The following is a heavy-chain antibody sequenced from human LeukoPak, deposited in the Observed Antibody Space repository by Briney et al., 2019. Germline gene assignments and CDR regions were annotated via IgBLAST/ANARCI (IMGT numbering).Heavy chain of an antibody. D-gene: IGHD3-10*01. CDR2: IYYKGST. CDR3: ARDLSDYYGSGSYRPIDAFDI. CDR1: GDSISSSRHS. Sequence: PSETLSLTCTVSGDSISSSRHSWGWIRQPPGKGLEGMGGIYYKGSTHYNPSLMSRVTISVDTSKSQFSLKLISVTAADTAVYYCARDLSDYYGSGSYRPIDAFDIWGQGTMVTVSS. V-gene: IGHV4-39*02. J-gene: IGHJ3*02.